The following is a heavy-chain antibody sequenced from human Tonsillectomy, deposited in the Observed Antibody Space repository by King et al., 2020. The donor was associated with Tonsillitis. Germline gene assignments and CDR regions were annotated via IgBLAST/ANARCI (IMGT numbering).Heavy chain of an antibody. CDR1: GGSISSYY. D-gene: IGHD2-8*01. V-gene: IGHV4-59*01. CDR2: IYYSGGT. J-gene: IGHJ3*02. Sequence: QLQESGPGLVKPSETLSLTCTVSGGSISSYYWSWIRQPPGKGLECIGYIYYSGGTNYNPSLKSRVTISVDTSKNQFSLKLSSVTAADTAVYYCAREGAVMNAFDIWGQGTMVTVSS. CDR3: AREGAVMNAFDI.